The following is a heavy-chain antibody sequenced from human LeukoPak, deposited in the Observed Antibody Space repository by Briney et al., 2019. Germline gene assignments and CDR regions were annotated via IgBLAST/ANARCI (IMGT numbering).Heavy chain of an antibody. J-gene: IGHJ4*02. CDR1: GFTFSSYG. D-gene: IGHD3-16*01. Sequence: PGGSLRLSCAASGFTFSSYGMHWVRQAPGKGLEWVAFIRYDGSNKYYADSVKGRFTISRDNSKNTLYLQMNSLRAEDTAVYYCAKMGALAQSYFDYWGQGTLVTVSS. CDR3: AKMGALAQSYFDY. CDR2: IRYDGSNK. V-gene: IGHV3-30*02.